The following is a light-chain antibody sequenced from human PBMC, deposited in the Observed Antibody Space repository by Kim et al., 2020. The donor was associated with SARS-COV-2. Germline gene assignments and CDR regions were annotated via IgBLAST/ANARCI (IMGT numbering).Light chain of an antibody. CDR2: EDS. J-gene: IGLJ1*01. CDR3: CSYAGSSTYV. CDR1: SSDVGSYDL. V-gene: IGLV2-23*01. Sequence: QSYPIACTGTSSDVGSYDLVSWYQQHPGKAPKLIIYEDSKRPSGVSNRFSASKSGNTASLTISGLQGEDEADYHCCSYAGSSTYVFGTGTKVTVL.